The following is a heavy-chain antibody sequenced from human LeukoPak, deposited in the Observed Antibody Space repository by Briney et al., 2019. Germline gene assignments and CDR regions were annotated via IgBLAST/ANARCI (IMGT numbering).Heavy chain of an antibody. CDR3: AGQVVVTPQPELDY. CDR1: GGTFSSYG. J-gene: IGHJ4*02. CDR2: IIPIFGIA. D-gene: IGHD3-22*01. V-gene: IGHV1-69*04. Sequence: SVKVSCKASGGTFSSYGISWVRQAPGQGLEWMGRIIPIFGIANYAQKFQGRVTITADKSTSTAYMELSSLRSEDTAVYYCAGQVVVTPQPELDYWGQGTLVTVSS.